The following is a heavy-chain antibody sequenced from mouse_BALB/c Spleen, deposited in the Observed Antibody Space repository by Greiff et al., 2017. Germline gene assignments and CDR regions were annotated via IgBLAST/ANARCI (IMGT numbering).Heavy chain of an antibody. J-gene: IGHJ4*01. Sequence: EVQLQESGAELVKPGASVKLSCTASGFNIKDTYMHWVKQRPEQGLEWIGWIDPENGNTIYDPKFQGKASITADTSSNTAYLQLSSLTSEDTAVYYCARTIYDGYYAMDYWGQGTSVTVSS. V-gene: IGHV14-3*02. CDR3: ARTIYDGYYAMDY. CDR2: IDPENGNT. CDR1: GFNIKDTY. D-gene: IGHD2-3*01.